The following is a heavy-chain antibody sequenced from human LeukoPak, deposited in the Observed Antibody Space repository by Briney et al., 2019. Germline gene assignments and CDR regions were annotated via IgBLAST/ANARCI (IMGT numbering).Heavy chain of an antibody. CDR3: AKDRGYFDLSFDY. CDR2: ISGSGGST. CDR1: GFTFSSYT. D-gene: IGHD3-3*01. Sequence: GGSLRLSCAASGFTFSSYTMSWVRQAPGKGLEWVSAISGSGGSTSYADSVKGRFTISRDNSMNTLYLQINSLRAEDTAVYYCAKDRGYFDLSFDYWGQGTLVTVSS. J-gene: IGHJ4*02. V-gene: IGHV3-23*01.